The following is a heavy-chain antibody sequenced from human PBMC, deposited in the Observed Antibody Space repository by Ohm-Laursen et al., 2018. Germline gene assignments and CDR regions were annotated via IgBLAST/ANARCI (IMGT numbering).Heavy chain of an antibody. D-gene: IGHD3-22*01. CDR2: IWYDGSNK. CDR1: GFTFSSYG. Sequence: SLRLSCAASGFTFSSYGMHWVRQAPGKGLEWVAVIWYDGSNKYYADSVKGRFTISRDNSKNTLYLQMNSLRAEDTAVYYCARDKVTMIVVPYYYGMDVWGQGTTVTVSS. CDR3: ARDKVTMIVVPYYYGMDV. V-gene: IGHV3-33*01. J-gene: IGHJ6*02.